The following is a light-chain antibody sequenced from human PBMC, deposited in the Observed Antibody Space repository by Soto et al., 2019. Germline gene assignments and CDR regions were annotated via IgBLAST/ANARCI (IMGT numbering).Light chain of an antibody. V-gene: IGKV3-20*01. J-gene: IGKJ1*01. Sequence: VLTQSPGTVSLSPGERATLSCRASQTVRNNYLAWYQQKPGHAPRLLIYDASSRATGIPDRFSGSGSATAFTLTISRLEPEDFAVYYCQQYGSSPPWTFGQGTKVDIK. CDR1: QTVRNNY. CDR3: QQYGSSPPWT. CDR2: DAS.